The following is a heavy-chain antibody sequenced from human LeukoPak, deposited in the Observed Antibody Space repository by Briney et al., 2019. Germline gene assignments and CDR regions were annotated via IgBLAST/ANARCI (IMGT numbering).Heavy chain of an antibody. D-gene: IGHD5-24*01. Sequence: NPSETLSLTCTASGVSISSYYWSWIRQPPGKGLEWIGYIYYSGSTNYNPSLKSRVTISVDTSKNQFSLKLSSVTAADTAVYYCARGLDGYYPFDYWGQGTLVTVSS. J-gene: IGHJ4*02. CDR3: ARGLDGYYPFDY. CDR2: IYYSGST. CDR1: GVSISSYY. V-gene: IGHV4-59*01.